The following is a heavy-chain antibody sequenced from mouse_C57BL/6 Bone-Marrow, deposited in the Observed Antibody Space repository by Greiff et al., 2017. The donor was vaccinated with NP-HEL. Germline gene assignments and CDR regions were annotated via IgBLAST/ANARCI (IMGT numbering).Heavy chain of an antibody. Sequence: VQLQESGAELARPGASVKLSCKASGYTFTSYGISWVKQRTGQGLEWIGEIYPRSGNTCYNEKFKGKATLTADKSSSTAYMELRSLTSEDSAVYFCARRDGSGREYWGQGTALTVTS. CDR3: ARRDGSGREY. V-gene: IGHV1-81*01. CDR1: GYTFTSYG. D-gene: IGHD1-1*01. CDR2: IYPRSGNT. J-gene: IGHJ2*01.